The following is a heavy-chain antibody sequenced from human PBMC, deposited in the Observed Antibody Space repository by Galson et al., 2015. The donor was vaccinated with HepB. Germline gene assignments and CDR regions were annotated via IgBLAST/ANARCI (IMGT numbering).Heavy chain of an antibody. Sequence: SVKVSCKASGYTFTSYGISWVRQAPGQGLEWMGWISAYNGNTNYAQKLQGRVTMTTDTSTSTAYMELRSLRSDDTAVYYCARVSPPSQLLLNYYGMDVWGQGTTVTVSS. CDR3: ARVSPPSQLLLNYYGMDV. CDR1: GYTFTSYG. J-gene: IGHJ6*02. V-gene: IGHV1-18*01. D-gene: IGHD2-15*01. CDR2: ISAYNGNT.